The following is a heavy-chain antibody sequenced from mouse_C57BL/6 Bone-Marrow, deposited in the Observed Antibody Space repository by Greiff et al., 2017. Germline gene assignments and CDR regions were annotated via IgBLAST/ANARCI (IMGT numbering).Heavy chain of an antibody. CDR3: ARHCGTTVDD. D-gene: IGHD2-14*01. CDR2: ISSGGSYT. CDR1: GFTFTSYG. Sequence: EVQLMESGGDLVKPGGSLKLSCAASGFTFTSYGMSWVRQTPDKRLEWVGSISSGGSYTYYPDSVKGRFTISRDKDKNTLYLLMSSLKSEDTAMYYGARHCGTTVDDWGQGTTLTVSS. V-gene: IGHV5-6*01. J-gene: IGHJ2*01.